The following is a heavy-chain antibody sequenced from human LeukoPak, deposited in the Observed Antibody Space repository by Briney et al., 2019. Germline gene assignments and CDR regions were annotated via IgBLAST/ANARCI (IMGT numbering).Heavy chain of an antibody. V-gene: IGHV1-18*01. CDR2: ISAYNGNT. CDR3: ARHSITMIVVVITGAFDI. Sequence: ASVKVSCKASGYTFTSYGISWVRQAPGQGLEWMGWISAYNGNTNYAQKLQGRVTMTIDTSTSTAYMELRSLRSDDTAVYYCARHSITMIVVVITGAFDIWGQGTMVTVSS. D-gene: IGHD3-22*01. CDR1: GYTFTSYG. J-gene: IGHJ3*02.